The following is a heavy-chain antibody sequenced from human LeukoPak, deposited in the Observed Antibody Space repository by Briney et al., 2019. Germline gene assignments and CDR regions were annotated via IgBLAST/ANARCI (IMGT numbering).Heavy chain of an antibody. CDR3: ARDVYSRSWGDSGLDI. CDR2: ISGHGGRT. CDR1: GFTFIDYA. D-gene: IGHD6-6*01. J-gene: IGHJ3*02. V-gene: IGHV3-64*01. Sequence: GGSLRLSCAASGFTFIDYAIHWVRQAPGKGLEYVSAISGHGGRTDYANSVKGRFTISRDNSKNMVFLQMGSLRPEDMAVYYCARDVYSRSWGDSGLDIWGQGTVVSVSA.